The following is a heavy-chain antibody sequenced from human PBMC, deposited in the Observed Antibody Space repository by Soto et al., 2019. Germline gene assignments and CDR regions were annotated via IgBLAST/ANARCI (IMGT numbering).Heavy chain of an antibody. CDR1: GVTLTDIW. D-gene: IGHD5-18*01. V-gene: IGHV3-15*07. Sequence: GGSLRLSCAFSGVTLTDIWMNLVRQAPGKGPEWVARIKSKTDGGTADYAAPVKGRFIISRDDSENTLYLQMNSLKTEDTAVYYCSHGYYQYFNSWGQGTLVTVSS. CDR3: SHGYYQYFNS. CDR2: IKSKTDGGTA. J-gene: IGHJ4*02.